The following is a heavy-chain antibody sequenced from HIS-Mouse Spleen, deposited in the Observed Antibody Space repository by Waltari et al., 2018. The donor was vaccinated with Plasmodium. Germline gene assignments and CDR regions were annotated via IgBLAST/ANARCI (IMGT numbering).Heavy chain of an antibody. V-gene: IGHV3-7*01. D-gene: IGHD6-13*01. CDR2: IKKDGGEK. CDR3: ASSWYWYFDL. CDR1: GFTFSSYW. J-gene: IGHJ2*01. Sequence: EVQLVESGGGLVQPGGSLRLSCAASGFTFSSYWVSWVRQAPGKGLEWVAKIKKDGGEKYYVDSVKGRFTISRDNAKNSLYLKMNSLRAEDTAVYYCASSWYWYFDLWGRGTLVTVSS.